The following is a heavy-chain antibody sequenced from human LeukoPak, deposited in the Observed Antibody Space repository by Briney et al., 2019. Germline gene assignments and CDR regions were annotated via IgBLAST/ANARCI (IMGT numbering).Heavy chain of an antibody. J-gene: IGHJ4*02. Sequence: PGGSLRLSCAASGFTFRRYWMHWVRQAPGRGLAWVSRINSDGYSTTYAASVRGRFTISRDNGKNTLYLQMNSLRVDDTAVYYCARDYGGWGQGTLVTVSS. V-gene: IGHV3-74*03. CDR2: INSDGYST. D-gene: IGHD4/OR15-4a*01. CDR1: GFTFRRYW. CDR3: ARDYGG.